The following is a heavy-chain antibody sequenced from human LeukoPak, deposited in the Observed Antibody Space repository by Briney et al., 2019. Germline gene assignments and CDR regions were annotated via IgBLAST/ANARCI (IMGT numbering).Heavy chain of an antibody. CDR2: IIPIFGTA. Sequence: AASVTVSCTASGGTFSSYAISWVRQAPGQGLEWMGGIIPIFGTANYAQKFQGRVTITTDESTSTAYMELSSLRSEDTAVYYCARSIAVAGTDPYYYYYMDVWGKGTTVTVSS. V-gene: IGHV1-69*05. CDR3: ARSIAVAGTDPYYYYYMDV. J-gene: IGHJ6*03. D-gene: IGHD6-19*01. CDR1: GGTFSSYA.